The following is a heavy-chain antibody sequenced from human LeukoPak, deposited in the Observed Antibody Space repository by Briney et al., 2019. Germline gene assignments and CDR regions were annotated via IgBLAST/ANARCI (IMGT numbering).Heavy chain of an antibody. CDR3: ARDLKRITIFLPHGY. D-gene: IGHD3-9*01. J-gene: IGHJ4*02. V-gene: IGHV3-30*04. CDR1: GFTFSSYA. Sequence: PGRSLRLSCAASGFTFSSYAMHWVRQAPGKGLEWVAVISYDGSNKYYADSVKGRFTISRGNSKNTLYLQMNSLRAEDTAVYYCARDLKRITIFLPHGYWGQGTLVTVSS. CDR2: ISYDGSNK.